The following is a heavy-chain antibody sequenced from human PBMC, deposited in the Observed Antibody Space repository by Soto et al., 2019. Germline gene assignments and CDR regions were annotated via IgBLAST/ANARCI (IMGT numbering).Heavy chain of an antibody. CDR1: GFNFNIHA. D-gene: IGHD3-22*01. V-gene: IGHV3-30*14. J-gene: IGHJ4*02. CDR2: MSPGGNSQ. Sequence: QVQLMESGGGVVQSGGSLRLSCAAPGFNFNIHALHWIRQAPGEGLEWVAVMSPGGNSQYYADSVKGRFTISRDTTKSTLYLQMTGLRTEDTAVYYCASGAAFYYDTIRYWGQGTLVTVSS. CDR3: ASGAAFYYDTIRY.